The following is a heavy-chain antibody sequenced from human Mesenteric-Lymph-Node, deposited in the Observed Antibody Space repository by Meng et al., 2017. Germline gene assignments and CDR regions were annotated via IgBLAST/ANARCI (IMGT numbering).Heavy chain of an antibody. Sequence: QVQVVQSGSELKKPGASVKVTCKASGYTFSTYTIDWVRQAHGRGLEWMGWISTNTGTPTYTQGFTGRFVFSLDTSVSTAYLQISSLKAEDTAVYYCARGGNFDPWGQGTLVTVSS. CDR3: ARGGNFDP. V-gene: IGHV7-4-1*02. D-gene: IGHD2/OR15-2a*01. J-gene: IGHJ5*02. CDR2: ISTNTGTP. CDR1: GYTFSTYT.